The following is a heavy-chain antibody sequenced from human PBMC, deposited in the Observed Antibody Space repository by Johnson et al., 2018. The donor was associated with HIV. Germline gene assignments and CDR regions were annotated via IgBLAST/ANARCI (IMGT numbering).Heavy chain of an antibody. CDR3: ARDTTSGLDGSSWDGAFDI. CDR2: INSAGSST. J-gene: IGHJ3*02. Sequence: EMQLVESGGGLVQPGGSLRLSCAASGFTFSTYWMHWVRQAPGKGLLWVSRINSAGSSTGYADSVKGRFTISRDNSKNTLYLQMNSLRAEDTAVYYCARDTTSGLDGSSWDGAFDIWGQGTMVTVSS. V-gene: IGHV3-74*01. CDR1: GFTFSTYW. D-gene: IGHD6-13*01.